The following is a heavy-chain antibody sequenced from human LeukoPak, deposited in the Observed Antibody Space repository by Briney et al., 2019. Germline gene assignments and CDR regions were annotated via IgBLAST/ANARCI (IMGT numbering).Heavy chain of an antibody. J-gene: IGHJ4*02. V-gene: IGHV3-15*01. CDR2: IKSKTDGGTT. Sequence: PGGSLRLSCAVSGFTFSNAWMSWVRQAPGKGLEWVGRIKSKTDGGTTDYAATVKGRFTISRDDSKNTLYLQMNSLKTEDTAVYYCTTDIDIAAAVLLWVDYWGQGTLVTVSS. CDR1: GFTFSNAW. CDR3: TTDIDIAAAVLLWVDY. D-gene: IGHD6-13*01.